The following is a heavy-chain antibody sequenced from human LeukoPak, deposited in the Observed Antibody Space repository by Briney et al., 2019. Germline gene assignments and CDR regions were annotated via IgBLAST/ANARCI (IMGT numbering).Heavy chain of an antibody. CDR1: GFTFSSYS. D-gene: IGHD3-10*01. Sequence: GGSLRLSCAASGFTFSSYSMNWVRQAPGKGLEWVSSISSSSYIYYADSVKGRFTISRDNAKNSLYLQMNSLRAEDTAVYYCARIPITMVRVCYYYGMDVWGQGTTVTVSS. CDR3: ARIPITMVRVCYYYGMDV. V-gene: IGHV3-21*01. J-gene: IGHJ6*02. CDR2: ISSSSYI.